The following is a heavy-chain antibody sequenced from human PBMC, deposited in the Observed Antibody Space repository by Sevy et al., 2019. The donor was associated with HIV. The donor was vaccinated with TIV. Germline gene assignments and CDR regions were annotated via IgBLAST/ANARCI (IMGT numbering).Heavy chain of an antibody. CDR1: GLTFSSHA. J-gene: IGHJ5*02. D-gene: IGHD3-22*01. V-gene: IGHV3-30-3*01. CDR2: ISYDGNIR. Sequence: GGSLRLSCAASGLTFSSHAMHWVRQAPGKGLESVAVISYDGNIRYYGDSVKGRFTISRDDSKNTLYLQMNSLRAEDTAVYFCARDLGYESSGYLPFLDPRGQGTLVTVSS. CDR3: ARDLGYESSGYLPFLDP.